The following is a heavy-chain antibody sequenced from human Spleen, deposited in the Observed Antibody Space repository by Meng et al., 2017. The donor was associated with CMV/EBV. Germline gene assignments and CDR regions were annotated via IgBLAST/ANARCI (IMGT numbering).Heavy chain of an antibody. V-gene: IGHV3-23*01. Sequence: GESLKISCEASGFMFSSHGMSWVRQAPGKGLEWVSSISGSGGSLKYADSVKGRFTISRDKSKNTVYLQMSRLRAEDTAVYYCVKDPHYDFWGQGTLVTVSS. CDR2: ISGSGGSL. CDR1: GFMFSSHG. D-gene: IGHD3-3*01. J-gene: IGHJ4*02. CDR3: VKDPHYDF.